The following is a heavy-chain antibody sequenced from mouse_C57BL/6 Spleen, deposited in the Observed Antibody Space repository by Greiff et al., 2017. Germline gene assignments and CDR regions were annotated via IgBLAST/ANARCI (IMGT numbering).Heavy chain of an antibody. CDR2: IYPGNSDT. Sequence: SGTVLARPGASVKMSCKTSGYTFTSYWMHWVKQRPGQGLEWIGAIYPGNSDTSYNQKLKGKAKLTAVTSASTAYMELSSLTNEDSAVYYCTRDTTVVANFDYWGQGTTLTVSS. CDR1: GYTFTSYW. D-gene: IGHD1-1*01. V-gene: IGHV1-5*01. CDR3: TRDTTVVANFDY. J-gene: IGHJ2*01.